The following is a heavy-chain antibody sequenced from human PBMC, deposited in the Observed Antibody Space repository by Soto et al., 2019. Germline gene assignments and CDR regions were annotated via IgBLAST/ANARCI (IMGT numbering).Heavy chain of an antibody. J-gene: IGHJ4*02. D-gene: IGHD3-10*01. CDR2: IWYDGSEK. V-gene: IGHV3-33*01. CDR3: GRDLRPRAGDY. CDR1: GFAFHGYA. Sequence: QVQLVESGGTVVQVGGSLRLSCAASGFAFHGYAMHWVRQAPGKGLDWVAVIWYDGSEKYYADSVEGRFTISRDNSKHTLYLPMNSLRAEDTAVYYCGRDLRPRAGDYWGQGTLVAVSS.